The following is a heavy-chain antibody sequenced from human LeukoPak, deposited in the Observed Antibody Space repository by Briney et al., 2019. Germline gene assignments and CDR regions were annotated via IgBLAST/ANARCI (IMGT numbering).Heavy chain of an antibody. Sequence: GASVKVSFKASGGTFSSYAISWVRQAPGQGLEWMGRIITILGIANYAQKFQGRVTITADKSTSTAYMELSSLRSEDTAVYYCARGGGRTNPGAIDCWGQGTLVTVSS. CDR3: ARGGGRTNPGAIDC. V-gene: IGHV1-69*04. J-gene: IGHJ4*02. D-gene: IGHD3-16*01. CDR1: GGTFSSYA. CDR2: IITILGIA.